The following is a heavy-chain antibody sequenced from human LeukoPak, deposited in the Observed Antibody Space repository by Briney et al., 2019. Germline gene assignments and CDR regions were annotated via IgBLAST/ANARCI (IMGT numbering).Heavy chain of an antibody. D-gene: IGHD2-2*01. CDR3: VKWGPYCSTYYCPALES. CDR2: INAHGSQQ. CDR1: GFMFSDHW. V-gene: IGHV3-7*01. Sequence: GGSLRLSCAASGFMFSDHWMSWVRQAPGKGPEWVADINAHGSQQYSVDSLKGRFTVSRDNAKKSFYLQMNDVRAEDTAVYFCVKWGPYCSTYYCPALESWGQGTLVTVSS. J-gene: IGHJ4*02.